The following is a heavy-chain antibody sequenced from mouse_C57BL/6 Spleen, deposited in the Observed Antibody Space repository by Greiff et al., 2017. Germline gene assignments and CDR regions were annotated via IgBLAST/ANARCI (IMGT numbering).Heavy chain of an antibody. CDR3: AREPHYYGSSCFDY. CDR2: INYDGSST. D-gene: IGHD1-1*01. CDR1: GFTFSDYY. J-gene: IGHJ2*01. V-gene: IGHV5-16*01. Sequence: EVMLVESEGGLVQPGSSMKLSCTASGFTFSDYYMAWVRQVPEKGLEWVANINYDGSSTYYLDSLKSRFIISRDNAKNILYLQMSSLKSEDTATYYCAREPHYYGSSCFDYWGQGTTLTVSS.